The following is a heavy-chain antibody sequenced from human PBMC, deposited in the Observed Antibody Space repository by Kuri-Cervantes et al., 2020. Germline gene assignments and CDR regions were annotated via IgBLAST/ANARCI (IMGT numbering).Heavy chain of an antibody. Sequence: SETLSLTCTVSGGSISSSSYYWGWIRQPPGKGLEWIGSIYYSGSTYYNPSLKSRVTISVDTSKNQFSLKLSSVTAADTAVYYCARGNGYYGSGSYYNTGKLEFDPWGQGTLVTVSS. CDR3: ARGNGYYGSGSYYNTGKLEFDP. J-gene: IGHJ5*02. V-gene: IGHV4-39*07. CDR1: GGSISSSSYY. CDR2: IYYSGST. D-gene: IGHD3-10*01.